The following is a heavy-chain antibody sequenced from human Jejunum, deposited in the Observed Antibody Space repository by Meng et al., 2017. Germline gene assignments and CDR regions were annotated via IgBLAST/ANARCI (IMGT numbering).Heavy chain of an antibody. CDR2: VWHSGAT. V-gene: IGHV4-4*02. CDR1: GDFTSSSDR. J-gene: IGHJ4*02. D-gene: IGHD3-10*01. Sequence: HVHLQASGPGLVKPSGTLSLTCAVSGDFTSSSDRWTWVRQAPGRGLEWIGEVWHSGATYYNPSLESRLTISIDTSNNRFSLELSSATAADTAVYYCARGVLERYFDYWGQGALVTVSS. CDR3: ARGVLERYFDY.